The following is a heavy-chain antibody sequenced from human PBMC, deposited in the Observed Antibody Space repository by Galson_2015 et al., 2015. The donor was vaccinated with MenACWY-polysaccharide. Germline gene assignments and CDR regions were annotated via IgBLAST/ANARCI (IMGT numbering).Heavy chain of an antibody. D-gene: IGHD2-8*01. CDR3: AHSRYSTNGVYYRGIADY. CDR2: IYRDDEK. J-gene: IGHJ4*02. Sequence: IRQSPEKALEWMAVIYRDDEKRYSPSLKTRLTTTKDTSRSQVVLTMTNMDPVDTGTYYCAHSRYSTNGVYYRGIADYWGQGTLVTVSS. V-gene: IGHV2-5*02.